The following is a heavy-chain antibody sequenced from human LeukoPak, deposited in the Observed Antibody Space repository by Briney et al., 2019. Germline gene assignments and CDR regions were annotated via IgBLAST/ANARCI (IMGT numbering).Heavy chain of an antibody. CDR3: ARFPLEAVAAFDP. D-gene: IGHD6-19*01. J-gene: IGHJ5*02. CDR2: IYPGDSDT. CDR1: GYSFTSYW. Sequence: GESLKISCKGSGYSFTSYWIGWVRQMPGKGLEWMGIIYPGDSDTRYSPSFQGQVTISADKSISTAYLQWSSLKASDTAMYYCARFPLEAVAAFDPWGQGTLVTVSS. V-gene: IGHV5-51*01.